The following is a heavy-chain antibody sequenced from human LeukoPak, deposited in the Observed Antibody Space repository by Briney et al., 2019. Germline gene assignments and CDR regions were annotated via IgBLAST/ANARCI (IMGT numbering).Heavy chain of an antibody. CDR2: ISGSGGST. J-gene: IGHJ5*02. CDR3: ARGYSSSWYWFDP. CDR1: GFTFSSYA. V-gene: IGHV3-23*01. Sequence: GGSLRLSCAASGFTFSSYAMSWVRQAPGKGLEWVSAISGSGGSTYYADSVKGRFTISRDNSKNTLYLQMNSLRAEDAAVYYCARGYSSSWYWFDPWGQGTLVTVSS. D-gene: IGHD6-13*01.